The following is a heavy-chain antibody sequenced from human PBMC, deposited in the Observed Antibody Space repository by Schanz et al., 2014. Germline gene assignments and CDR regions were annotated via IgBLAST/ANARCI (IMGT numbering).Heavy chain of an antibody. CDR3: AKYRYSVFDFDY. D-gene: IGHD3-16*02. J-gene: IGHJ4*02. Sequence: VQLEESGGGVVQPGESLRLSCAASGFTFSSHAMSWVRQAPGKGLEWVSGISGSGVITYYEDSVKGRFTISRDNSKNTLYLQMNSLRAEDTAIYYCAKYRYSVFDFDYWGQGTLVTVSS. CDR1: GFTFSSHA. V-gene: IGHV3-23*04. CDR2: ISGSGVIT.